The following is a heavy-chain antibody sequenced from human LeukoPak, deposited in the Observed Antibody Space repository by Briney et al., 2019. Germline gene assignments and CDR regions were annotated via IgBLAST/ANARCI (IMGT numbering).Heavy chain of an antibody. CDR1: GGTFSSYA. CDR2: IIPIFGTA. J-gene: IGHJ6*03. V-gene: IGHV1-69*05. Sequence: GASVKVSCKASGGTFSSYAISWVRQAPGQGLEWMGGIIPIFGTANYAQKFQGRVTITTDESTSTAYMELSSLRSEDTAVYYCASGNYYGSGAPGSYYYYYYMDVWGKGTTVTVSS. CDR3: ASGNYYGSGAPGSYYYYYYMDV. D-gene: IGHD3-10*01.